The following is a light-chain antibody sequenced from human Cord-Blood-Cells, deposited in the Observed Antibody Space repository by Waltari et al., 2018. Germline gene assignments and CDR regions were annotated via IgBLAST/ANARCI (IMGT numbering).Light chain of an antibody. Sequence: IQMMLSPSSLSASLAPRVTVTCRASQSISSYLNWYQQKPGKAPKLLIYAASSLQSGIPSRFSGSGSGTDFTLTISRLQPEDFATYYCQQRCSTPHTFGRGTKVEIK. CDR2: AAS. CDR3: QQRCSTPHT. J-gene: IGKJ4*01. CDR1: QSISSY. V-gene: IGKV1-39*01.